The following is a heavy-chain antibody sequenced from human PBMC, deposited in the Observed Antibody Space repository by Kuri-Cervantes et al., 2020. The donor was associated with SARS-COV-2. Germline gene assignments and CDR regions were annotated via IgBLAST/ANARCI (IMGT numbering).Heavy chain of an antibody. J-gene: IGHJ4*02. D-gene: IGHD6-6*01. CDR1: GGSISSYY. V-gene: IGHV4-34*01. CDR3: ARDPRYLARGGGFDN. CDR2: INHSGST. Sequence: SESLSLACTVSGGSISSYYWSWIRQPPGKGLEWIGEINHSGSTNYNPSIKSRVTITVDTSKNQFSLKLGSVTVADTAVYYCARDPRYLARGGGFDNWGQGTLVTVSS.